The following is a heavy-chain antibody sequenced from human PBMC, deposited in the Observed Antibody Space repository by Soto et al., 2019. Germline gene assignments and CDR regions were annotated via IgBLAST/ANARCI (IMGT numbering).Heavy chain of an antibody. CDR2: IKPKSEGETA. J-gene: IGHJ4*02. CDR1: RFNFSAAW. Sequence: EMQLVQSGGGLVKPGGSLRLSCVASRFNFSAAWLNWIRQAPGKGLEWVGRIKPKSEGETADYTAPVRGRFTISRDDSQNTLHLQMDSLNTEDTAVYYCATVPYGSGPTWGLGVLVTVSS. V-gene: IGHV3-15*07. D-gene: IGHD6-19*01. CDR3: ATVPYGSGPT.